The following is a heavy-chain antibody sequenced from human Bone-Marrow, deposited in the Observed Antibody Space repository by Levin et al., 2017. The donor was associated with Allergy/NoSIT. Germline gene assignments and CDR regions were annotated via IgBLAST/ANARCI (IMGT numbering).Heavy chain of an antibody. J-gene: IGHJ5*02. D-gene: IGHD3-22*01. CDR1: GGSFSGYY. V-gene: IGHV4-34*01. Sequence: PSETLSLTCAVYGGSFSGYYWSWIRQPPGKGLEWIGEINHSGSTNYNPSLKSRVTISVDTSKNQFSLKLSSVTAADTAVYYCARRALVTYTYYYDSSARNWFDPWGQGTLVTVSS. CDR3: ARRALVTYTYYYDSSARNWFDP. CDR2: INHSGST.